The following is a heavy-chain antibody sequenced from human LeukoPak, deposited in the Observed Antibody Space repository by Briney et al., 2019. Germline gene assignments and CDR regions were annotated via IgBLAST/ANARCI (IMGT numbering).Heavy chain of an antibody. D-gene: IGHD1-14*01. CDR1: GFTFSGSS. J-gene: IGHJ1*01. CDR3: TSDHGQN. Sequence: GGSLKLSCAASGFTFSGSSMYWVRQASGKGLEWVGRIRSKANSYATAYAASVKGRFTVSRDDSKNTAYLQMNSLKIEDTAVYYCTSDHGQNWGQGTLVTVSS. CDR2: IRSKANSYAT. V-gene: IGHV3-73*01.